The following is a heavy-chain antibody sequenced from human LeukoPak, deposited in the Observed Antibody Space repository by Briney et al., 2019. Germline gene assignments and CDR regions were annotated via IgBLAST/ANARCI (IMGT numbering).Heavy chain of an antibody. V-gene: IGHV1-8*01. D-gene: IGHD3-3*01. J-gene: IGHJ6*02. CDR1: GYTFTSYD. CDR2: MNPNSGNT. CDR3: ARRDVLRFLEWSGDYYYGMDV. Sequence: ASVKVSCKASGYTFTSYDINWVRQATGKGLECMGWMNPNSGNTGYAQKFQARVTMTRNTSISTAYMELSSLRSEDTAVYYCARRDVLRFLEWSGDYYYGMDVWGQGTTVTVSS.